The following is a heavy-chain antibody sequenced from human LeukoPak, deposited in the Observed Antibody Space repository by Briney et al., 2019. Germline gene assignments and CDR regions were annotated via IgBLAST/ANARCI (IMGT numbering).Heavy chain of an antibody. CDR2: INPNSGGT. J-gene: IGHJ4*02. Sequence: ASVKVSCKASGYTITGYYMHWVRQAPGQGLEWMGWINPNSGGTNYAQKFQGRVTMTRDTSISTAYMELSRLRSDDTAVYYCARGYSDSSGYSPWGYWGQGTLVTVSS. CDR1: GYTITGYY. CDR3: ARGYSDSSGYSPWGY. D-gene: IGHD3-22*01. V-gene: IGHV1-2*02.